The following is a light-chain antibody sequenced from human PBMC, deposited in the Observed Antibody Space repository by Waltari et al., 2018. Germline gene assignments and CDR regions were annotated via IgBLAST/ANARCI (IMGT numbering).Light chain of an antibody. Sequence: EIVLTQSPGTLSLSQGERATLSCRASQSVSSSYLAWYQQKPGQAPRLLIYGSSSRATGIPDRFSGSGSGTDFTLTISRLEPEDFAVYYCQQYGSSLPDTFGGLTKVEIK. CDR2: GSS. CDR1: QSVSSSY. J-gene: IGKJ4*01. V-gene: IGKV3-20*01. CDR3: QQYGSSLPDT.